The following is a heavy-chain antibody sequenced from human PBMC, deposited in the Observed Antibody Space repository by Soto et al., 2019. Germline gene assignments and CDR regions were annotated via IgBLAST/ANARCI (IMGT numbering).Heavy chain of an antibody. CDR1: GGSISSYY. J-gene: IGHJ6*02. Sequence: SETLSLTCTVSGGSISSYYWSWIRQPPGKGLEWIGYIYYSGSTNYNPSLKSRVTISVDTSKNQFSLKLSSVTAADTAVYYCARDGGVIGYYYGMDVWGQGTTVTVSS. CDR2: IYYSGST. V-gene: IGHV4-59*01. CDR3: ARDGGVIGYYYGMDV. D-gene: IGHD3-3*01.